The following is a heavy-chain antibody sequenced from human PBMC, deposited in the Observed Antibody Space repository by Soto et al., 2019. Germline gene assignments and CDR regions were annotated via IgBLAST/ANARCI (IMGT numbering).Heavy chain of an antibody. V-gene: IGHV4-30-2*01. CDR3: ARAMTTEFDY. J-gene: IGHJ4*02. D-gene: IGHD4-17*01. CDR2: IYHSGST. CDR1: GGSISSGGYS. Sequence: SETLSLTCAVFGGSISSGGYSWSWIRQTPGKGLEWIGYIYHSGSTYYNPSLKSRVTISVDRSKNQFSLKLSSVTAADTAVYYCARAMTTEFDYWGQGTLVTVSS.